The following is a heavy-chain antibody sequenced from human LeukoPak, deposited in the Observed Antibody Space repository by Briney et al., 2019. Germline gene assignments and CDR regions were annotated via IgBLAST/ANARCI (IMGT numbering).Heavy chain of an antibody. D-gene: IGHD5-24*01. V-gene: IGHV4-39*01. Sequence: PSETLSLTCTVSGGSISSSSYYWGWIRQPPGKGLEWIGSIYYSGSTYYNPSLKSRVTISVDTSKNQFSLKLSSVTAADTAVYYCARLIRDGYNSCHDYWGQGTLVTVSS. CDR1: GGSISSSSYY. J-gene: IGHJ4*02. CDR2: IYYSGST. CDR3: ARLIRDGYNSCHDY.